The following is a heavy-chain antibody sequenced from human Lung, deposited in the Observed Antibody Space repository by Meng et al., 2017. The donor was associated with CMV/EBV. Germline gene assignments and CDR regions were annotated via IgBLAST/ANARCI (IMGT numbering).Heavy chain of an antibody. CDR1: GFTFVVYA. V-gene: IGHV3-9*01. CDR2: ISWNRDNL. Sequence: GRSLRLPCAAFGFTFVVYAMRWVRQPPGKGLEWVSGISWNRDNLAYADSVKGRFTVSRDNAKNSLYLQMNSLRPEDTALYYCTRVALGFDLWGQGTLVTVYS. J-gene: IGHJ5*02. CDR3: TRVALGFDL.